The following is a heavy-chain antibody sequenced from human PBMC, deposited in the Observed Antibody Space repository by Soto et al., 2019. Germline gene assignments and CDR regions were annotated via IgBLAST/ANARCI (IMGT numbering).Heavy chain of an antibody. D-gene: IGHD3-10*01. CDR2: IWYDGSNK. CDR3: ARGASESYYGSGSYYNSFHLDY. Sequence: SLRLSCAASGFTFSSYGMHWVRQAPGKGLEWVAVIWYDGSNKYYADSVKGRFTISRDNSKNTLYLQMNSLRAEDTAVYYCARGASESYYGSGSYYNSFHLDYWGQGTLVTVSS. J-gene: IGHJ4*02. CDR1: GFTFSSYG. V-gene: IGHV3-33*01.